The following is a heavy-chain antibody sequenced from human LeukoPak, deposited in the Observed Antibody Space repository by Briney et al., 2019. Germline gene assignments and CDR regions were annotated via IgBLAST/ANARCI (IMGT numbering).Heavy chain of an antibody. D-gene: IGHD3-22*01. V-gene: IGHV4-4*08. Sequence: SETLSLTCTVSGGSISSYYWSWVRQPPGKGLEWIGRISSSGSTNYNPSLKSRVTISVDTSKNQFSLKLSSVTAADTAVYFCARGPYSYDSSGAFDIWGQGTMVTVSS. CDR3: ARGPYSYDSSGAFDI. CDR1: GGSISSYY. J-gene: IGHJ3*02. CDR2: ISSSGST.